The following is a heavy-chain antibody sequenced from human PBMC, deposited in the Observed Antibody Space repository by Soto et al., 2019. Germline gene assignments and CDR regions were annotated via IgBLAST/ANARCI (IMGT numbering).Heavy chain of an antibody. Sequence: ASVKVSCKASGYTFTGYYMHWVRQAPGQGLEWMGWINPNSGGTNYAQKFQGWVTMTRDTSISTAYMELSRLRSDDTAVYYCARGPSYNWNERSVVWFDPWGQGTLVTVSS. V-gene: IGHV1-2*04. D-gene: IGHD1-1*01. CDR3: ARGPSYNWNERSVVWFDP. J-gene: IGHJ5*02. CDR2: INPNSGGT. CDR1: GYTFTGYY.